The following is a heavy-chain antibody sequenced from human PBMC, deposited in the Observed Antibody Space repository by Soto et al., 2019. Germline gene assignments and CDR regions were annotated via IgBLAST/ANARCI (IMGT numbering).Heavy chain of an antibody. CDR1: GASISGDY. Sequence: QVQLQESGPGLVKPSETLSLTCTVTGASISGDYWSWFRQPPGKGLEWIAWISYSGSTNYTPSFESRVTISVDTSKKQFYLNLSSVTAADTAVYYCARGGARSRYFDYWGQGILVTVSS. V-gene: IGHV4-59*01. J-gene: IGHJ4*02. CDR3: ARGGARSRYFDY. CDR2: ISYSGST. D-gene: IGHD3-16*01.